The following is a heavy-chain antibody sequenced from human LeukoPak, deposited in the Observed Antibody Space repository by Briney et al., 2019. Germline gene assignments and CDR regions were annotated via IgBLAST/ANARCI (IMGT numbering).Heavy chain of an antibody. V-gene: IGHV6-1*01. CDR2: TYYRSKWFN. CDR1: GDSVSSNSAS. Sequence: SQTLSLTCAISGDSVSSNSASWSWIRQSPSRGLEWLGRTYYRSKWFNDYAVSVKSRITTNADTSKNQFSLQLDSVSPEDTAVYYCASSLYSSYDIRFDPWGRGTLVTVSS. J-gene: IGHJ5*02. CDR3: ASSLYSSYDIRFDP. D-gene: IGHD5-12*01.